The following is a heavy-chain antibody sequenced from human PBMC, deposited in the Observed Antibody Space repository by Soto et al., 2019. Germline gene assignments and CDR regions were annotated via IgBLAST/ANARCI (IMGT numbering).Heavy chain of an antibody. V-gene: IGHV1-69*06. CDR1: GGTISTNV. CDR3: ATGARYCSGGSCYPDD. CDR2: IMPIFAAP. D-gene: IGHD2-15*01. J-gene: IGHJ4*02. Sequence: QVQLMQSGAEVKKPGSSVKVSCKASGGTISTNVISWVRQAPGQGLEWMGEIMPIFAAPNNAQKFQGRLTLTEDTSTTTGYMELSSLTSEDSAVYFCATGARYCSGGSCYPDDWGQGTLVIVSS.